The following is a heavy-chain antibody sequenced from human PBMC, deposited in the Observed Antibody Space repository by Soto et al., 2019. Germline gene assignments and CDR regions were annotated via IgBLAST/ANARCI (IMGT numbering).Heavy chain of an antibody. V-gene: IGHV3-7*05. Sequence: EEQLVESGGGLVQPGWSLRLSCAASGFSFSSYWMTWVRQAPGKGLEWVANIKRDGIGVSYLDSVRGRFAVSRDNVRNSLYLQMDRLRAEYTALYYCATDVSPGSSSTLYLDALDIWGQGTMVNVSS. CDR3: ATDVSPGSSSTLYLDALDI. J-gene: IGHJ3*02. CDR1: GFSFSSYW. D-gene: IGHD3-10*01. CDR2: IKRDGIGV.